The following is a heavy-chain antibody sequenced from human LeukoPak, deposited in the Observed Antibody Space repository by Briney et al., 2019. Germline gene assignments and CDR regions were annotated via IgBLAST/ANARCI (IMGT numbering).Heavy chain of an antibody. V-gene: IGHV1-58*02. D-gene: IGHD3-22*01. CDR3: ARDPPENYYDSSGYLGYYFDY. Sequence: ASVKVSCKASGFTFTSSAMQWVRQARGQRLEWIGWIVVGSGNTNYAQKFQGRVTMTRDMSTSTVYMELSSLRSEDTAVYYCARDPPENYYDSSGYLGYYFDYWGQGTLVTISS. CDR2: IVVGSGNT. J-gene: IGHJ4*02. CDR1: GFTFTSSA.